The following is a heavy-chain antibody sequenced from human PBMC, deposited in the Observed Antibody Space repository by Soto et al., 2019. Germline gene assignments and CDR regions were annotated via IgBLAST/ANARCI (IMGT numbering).Heavy chain of an antibody. CDR2: FDPEDGET. V-gene: IGHV1-24*01. J-gene: IGHJ3*02. Sequence: ASVKVSCKVSGYTLTELSMHWVRQAPGKGLEWMGGFDPEDGETIYAQKFQGRVTMTEDTSTDTAYMELSSLRSEDTAVYYCATAHYGSGSYYAFDIWGQGTMVTVSS. D-gene: IGHD3-10*01. CDR3: ATAHYGSGSYYAFDI. CDR1: GYTLTELS.